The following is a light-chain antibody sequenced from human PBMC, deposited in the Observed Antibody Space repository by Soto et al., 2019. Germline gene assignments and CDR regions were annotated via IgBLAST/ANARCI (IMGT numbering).Light chain of an antibody. CDR1: SSDVGAHNL. CDR3: CSLTTRDSHV. CDR2: AVS. Sequence: QSVLTQPASVSGSPGQSITISCSGTSSDVGAHNLVSWYRQHPGRAPKLMIYAVSNRPSGVSNRFSGSKSGNTASLTISGLQAEDEADYYCCSLTTRDSHVFGTGTKVTVL. J-gene: IGLJ1*01. V-gene: IGLV2-14*01.